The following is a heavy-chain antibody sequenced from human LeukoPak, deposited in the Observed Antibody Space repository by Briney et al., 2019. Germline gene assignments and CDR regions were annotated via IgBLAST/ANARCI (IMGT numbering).Heavy chain of an antibody. CDR2: INHSGST. J-gene: IGHJ4*02. CDR1: GGSFSGYY. Sequence: SETLSLTCAVYGGSFSGYYWSWIRQPPGKGLEWIGEINHSGSTNYNPSLKSRVTISVDTSKNQFPLKLSSVTAADTAVYYCARGEGQLWSYYFDYWGQGTLVTVSS. V-gene: IGHV4-34*01. CDR3: ARGEGQLWSYYFDY. D-gene: IGHD5-18*01.